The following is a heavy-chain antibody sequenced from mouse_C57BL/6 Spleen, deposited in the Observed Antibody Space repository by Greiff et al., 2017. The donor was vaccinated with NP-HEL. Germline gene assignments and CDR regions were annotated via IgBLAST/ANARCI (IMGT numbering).Heavy chain of an antibody. D-gene: IGHD2-5*01. Sequence: VQLQQSGPGLVQPSQSLSITCTVSGFSLTSYGVHWVRQSPGKGLEWLGVIWSGGSTDYNAAFISRLSISKDNSKSQVFFKMNSLQADDTAIYYCARNSNYHIGYAMDYWGQGTSVTVSS. CDR1: GFSLTSYG. CDR3: ARNSNYHIGYAMDY. V-gene: IGHV2-2*01. CDR2: IWSGGST. J-gene: IGHJ4*01.